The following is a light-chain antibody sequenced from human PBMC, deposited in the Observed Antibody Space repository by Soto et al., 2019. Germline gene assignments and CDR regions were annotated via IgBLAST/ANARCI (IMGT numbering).Light chain of an antibody. Sequence: DILMTQSPSTLSASVGDRVTSTCRASQSISASLAWYQQKPGKAPKPLIYKASSLETGVPSRFSGSGSGTEFTLTISSLQPDDFATYFCQHMATFGQGTKVEIK. CDR3: QHMAT. CDR1: QSISAS. CDR2: KAS. V-gene: IGKV1-5*03. J-gene: IGKJ1*01.